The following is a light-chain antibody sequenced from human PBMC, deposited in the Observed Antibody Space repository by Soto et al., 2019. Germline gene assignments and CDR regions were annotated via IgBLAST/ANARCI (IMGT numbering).Light chain of an antibody. V-gene: IGKV1-5*01. CDR1: QSLNND. CDR2: DAS. Sequence: ILLARTPTTLCASVGDRVTLHCRASQSLNNDLAWYQQKPGKAPKLLIYDASTLERGVPSRFSGSGSGTEFTLTISSLQPDDVATYYCQQYYRSSLTFGQGTRLEI. CDR3: QQYYRSSLT. J-gene: IGKJ5*01.